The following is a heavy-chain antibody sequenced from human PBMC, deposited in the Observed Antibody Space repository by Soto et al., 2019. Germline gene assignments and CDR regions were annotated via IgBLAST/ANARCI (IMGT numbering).Heavy chain of an antibody. CDR2: IYYSGTH. V-gene: IGHV4-59*01. CDR1: GGSINNYY. D-gene: IGHD5-12*01. CDR3: ARVQMATLYFDH. Sequence: SETLSLTCDVSGGSINNYYWSWVRQPPGKGLEWIGYIYYSGTHNYNPSLESRLTISVDTSKNQFSLSLSSVTAADTAVYYCARVQMATLYFDHWGQGTLVTVSS. J-gene: IGHJ4*02.